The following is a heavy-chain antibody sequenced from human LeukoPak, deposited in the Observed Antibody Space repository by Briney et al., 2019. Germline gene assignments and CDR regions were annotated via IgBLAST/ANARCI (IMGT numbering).Heavy chain of an antibody. CDR2: IYYSGST. D-gene: IGHD3-3*01. CDR3: ARDHLANLASRLFDP. Sequence: PSETLSLTCAVSGGSISSGGYSWSWIRQPPGKGLEWIGYIYYSGSTYYNPSLKSRVTISVDTSKNQFSLKLSSVTAADTAVYYCARDHLANLASRLFDPWGQGTLVTVSS. V-gene: IGHV4-30-4*07. J-gene: IGHJ5*02. CDR1: GGSISSGGYS.